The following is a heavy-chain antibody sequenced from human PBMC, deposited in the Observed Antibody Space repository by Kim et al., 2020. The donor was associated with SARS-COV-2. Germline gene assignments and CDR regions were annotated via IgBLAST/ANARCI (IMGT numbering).Heavy chain of an antibody. D-gene: IGHD5-12*01. J-gene: IGHJ4*02. CDR3: ARQGLGSGYDSPPAYFDH. Sequence: SETLSLTCTVSGDTINRSPYFWGWVRQPPGKGLQWIGSIYSSGTTYSSPSLSSRVTLSVDMSENQFSLRLTSVTVAETAVYYCARQGLGSGYDSPPAYFDHWGQGIRVTVSS. V-gene: IGHV4-39*01. CDR2: IYSSGTT. CDR1: GDTINRSPYF.